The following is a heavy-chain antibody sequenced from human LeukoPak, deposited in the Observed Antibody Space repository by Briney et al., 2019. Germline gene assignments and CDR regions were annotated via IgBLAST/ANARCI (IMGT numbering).Heavy chain of an antibody. CDR3: ARTYDYVWGSYRSHSFDS. V-gene: IGHV4-39*02. CDR1: GGSISSNNYY. D-gene: IGHD3-16*02. J-gene: IGHJ4*02. CDR2: LYHTGSA. Sequence: SETLSLTCTVSGGSISSNNYYWGWIRQPPGKGLEWIGSLYHTGSAYYNPSLKSRVTISMDVSKNHFSLKLSSETAADTAVYYCARTYDYVWGSYRSHSFDSWGQGTLVTVSS.